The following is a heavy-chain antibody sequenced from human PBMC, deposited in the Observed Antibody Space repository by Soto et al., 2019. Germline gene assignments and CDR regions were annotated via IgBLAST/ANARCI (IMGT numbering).Heavy chain of an antibody. CDR3: ARAVAGPELGY. CDR2: INHSGST. V-gene: IGHV4-34*01. Sequence: PSETLSLTCAVYGGSFSGYYWSWIRQPPGKGLEWIGEINHSGSTNYNPSLKSRVTISVDTSKNQFSLKLSSVTAADTAVYYCARAVAGPELGYWGQGTLVTVPQ. CDR1: GGSFSGYY. D-gene: IGHD6-19*01. J-gene: IGHJ4*02.